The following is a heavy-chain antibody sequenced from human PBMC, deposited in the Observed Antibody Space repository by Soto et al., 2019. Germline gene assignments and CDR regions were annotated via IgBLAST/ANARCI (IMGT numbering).Heavy chain of an antibody. V-gene: IGHV4-34*01. CDR2: INHSGST. Sequence: SETLSLTCAVYGGSFSGYYWSWIRQPPGKGLEWIGEINHSGSTNYNPSLKSRVTISVDTSKNQFSLKLSSVTAADTAVYYCARGPPVVVAATGGVSWFDPWGQGTLVTVSS. J-gene: IGHJ5*02. CDR3: ARGPPVVVAATGGVSWFDP. D-gene: IGHD2-15*01. CDR1: GGSFSGYY.